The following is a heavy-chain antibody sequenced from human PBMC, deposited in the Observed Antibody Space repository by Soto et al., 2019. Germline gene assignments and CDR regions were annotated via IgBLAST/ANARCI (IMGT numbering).Heavy chain of an antibody. CDR3: ARDLGTECSGGSCRVWFDP. D-gene: IGHD2-15*01. J-gene: IGHJ5*02. CDR1: GYTFTSYG. V-gene: IGHV1-18*04. Sequence: ASVKVSCKASGYTFTSYGISWVRQAPGQGLEWMGWISAYNGNTNYAQKLQCRVTMTTDTSTSTAYMELRSLRSDDTAVYYCARDLGTECSGGSCRVWFDPWGQGTLVTVSS. CDR2: ISAYNGNT.